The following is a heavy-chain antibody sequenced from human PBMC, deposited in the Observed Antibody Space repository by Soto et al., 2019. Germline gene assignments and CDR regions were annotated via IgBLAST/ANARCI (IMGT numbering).Heavy chain of an antibody. CDR2: IVVGSGNT. D-gene: IGHD5-18*01. V-gene: IGHV1-58*01. J-gene: IGHJ4*02. Sequence: ASVKVYCKASGFTFTSSVVQWVRQARGQRLEWIGWIVVGSGNTNYAQKFQERVTITRDMSTSTAYMELSSLRSEDTAVYYCAAPLYSYGPRWGQGTLVSVSS. CDR3: AAPLYSYGPR. CDR1: GFTFTSSV.